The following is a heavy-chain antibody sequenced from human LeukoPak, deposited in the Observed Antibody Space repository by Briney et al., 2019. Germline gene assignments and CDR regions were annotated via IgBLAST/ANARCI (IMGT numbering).Heavy chain of an antibody. CDR2: MNPNSGST. J-gene: IGHJ4*02. Sequence: GASVKVSCKASGYTFTSYDINWVRQATGQGLEWMGWMNPNSGSTGYAQNFQGRVTMTRNTAISTAYMELSSLRSEDTAVYFCARGPRGGHLRGYWGQGTLVTVSS. V-gene: IGHV1-8*01. CDR3: ARGPRGGHLRGY. CDR1: GYTFTSYD. D-gene: IGHD3-16*01.